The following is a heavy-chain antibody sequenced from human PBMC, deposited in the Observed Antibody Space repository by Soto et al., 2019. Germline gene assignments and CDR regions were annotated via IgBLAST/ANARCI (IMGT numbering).Heavy chain of an antibody. CDR2: IKQDGSEK. J-gene: IGHJ4*02. D-gene: IGHD2-2*01. CDR1: GFTFSSYW. CDR3: ARMASVGCSSNSCYFSY. Sequence: PGGSLRLSCAASGFTFSSYWMSWVRQAPGKGLEWVANIKQDGSEKYYVDSVKGRFTISRDNAKNSLYLQMNSLRAEDTAVYYCARMASVGCSSNSCYFSYWGQGTLVTVSS. V-gene: IGHV3-7*01.